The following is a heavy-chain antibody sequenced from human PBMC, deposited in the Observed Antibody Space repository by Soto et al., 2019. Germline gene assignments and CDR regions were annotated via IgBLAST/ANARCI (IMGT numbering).Heavy chain of an antibody. CDR1: GFTFSSWE. CDR2: ISSSGTTI. Sequence: EVQLVESGGGLVQPGGSLRLSCSGSGFTFSSWEMNWVRQAPGKGLEWVAYISSSGTTIYYTDSVRGRFTVSRDNAKNSLYLQMNSLSAEDTAIYYCMRVSVATFGYWGQGTLVTVSS. J-gene: IGHJ4*02. V-gene: IGHV3-48*03. CDR3: MRVSVATFGY. D-gene: IGHD6-19*01.